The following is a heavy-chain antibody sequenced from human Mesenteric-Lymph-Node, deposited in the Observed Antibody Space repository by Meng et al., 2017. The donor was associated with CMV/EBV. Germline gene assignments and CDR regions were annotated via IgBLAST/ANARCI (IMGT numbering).Heavy chain of an antibody. CDR3: ARGSSYDILTGYFDY. CDR2: INHSGST. J-gene: IGHJ4*02. D-gene: IGHD3-9*01. Sequence: QGQLHQWGAGLLKPSETLSVTCAVYGGSFSGYYWNWIRQSPEKGLEWIGEINHSGSTTYNPSFTSRIIISVDTSTNQISLNMSSVTAAGTAVYYCARGSSYDILTGYFDYWGQGALVTVSS. CDR1: GGSFSGYY. V-gene: IGHV4-34*01.